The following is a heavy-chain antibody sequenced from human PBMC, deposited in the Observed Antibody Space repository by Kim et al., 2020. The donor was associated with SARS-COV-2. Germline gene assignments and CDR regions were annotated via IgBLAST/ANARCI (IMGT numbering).Heavy chain of an antibody. CDR1: GYTFTSYA. J-gene: IGHJ6*02. Sequence: ASVKVSCKASGYTFTSYAMHWVRQAPGQRLEWMGWINAGNGNTKYSQKFQGRVTITRDTSASTAYMELSSLRSEDTAVYYCARVPRSRTRITMVRGVINYYCGMDVGGQGTTVTVSS. V-gene: IGHV1-3*01. CDR3: ARVPRSRTRITMVRGVINYYCGMDV. CDR2: INAGNGNT. D-gene: IGHD3-10*01.